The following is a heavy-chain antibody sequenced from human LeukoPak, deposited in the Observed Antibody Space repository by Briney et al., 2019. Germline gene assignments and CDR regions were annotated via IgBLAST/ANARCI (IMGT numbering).Heavy chain of an antibody. J-gene: IGHJ6*03. Sequence: GGSLRLSCTASGFPFDDYAMHWVRQAPGKGLEWVSLITWDGGSTYYADSVKGRFTISRDNSKNSLYLQMSSLRTEDTALYYCAKSGLVDDYYYYMDVWGKGTTVIVSS. D-gene: IGHD2-8*01. CDR3: AKSGLVDDYYYYMDV. V-gene: IGHV3-43D*03. CDR1: GFPFDDYA. CDR2: ITWDGGST.